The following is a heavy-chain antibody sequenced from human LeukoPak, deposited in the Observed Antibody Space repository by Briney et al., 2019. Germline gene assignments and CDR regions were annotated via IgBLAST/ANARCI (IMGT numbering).Heavy chain of an antibody. V-gene: IGHV4-59*01. CDR1: GGPISSYY. CDR3: ASSSGLPDAFDI. CDR2: IYYSGST. Sequence: PSETLSLTCTVSGGPISSYYWSWIRQPPGKGLEWIGYIYYSGSTNYNPSLKSRVTISVDTSKNQFSLKLSSVTAADTAVYYCASSSGLPDAFDIWGQGTMVTVSS. J-gene: IGHJ3*02. D-gene: IGHD3-22*01.